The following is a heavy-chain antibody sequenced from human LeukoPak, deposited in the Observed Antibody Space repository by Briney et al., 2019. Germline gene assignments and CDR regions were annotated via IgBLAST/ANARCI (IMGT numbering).Heavy chain of an antibody. D-gene: IGHD6-13*01. CDR3: ASEYSTFWAGGFDP. CDR1: GGSFSGYY. V-gene: IGHV4-34*01. CDR2: TNHSGST. J-gene: IGHJ5*02. Sequence: SETLSLTCAVYGGSFSGYYWSWIRQPPGKGLEWIGETNHSGSTNYNPSLKSRVTISVDTSKNQFSLKLSSVTAADTAVYYCASEYSTFWAGGFDPWGQGTLVTVSS.